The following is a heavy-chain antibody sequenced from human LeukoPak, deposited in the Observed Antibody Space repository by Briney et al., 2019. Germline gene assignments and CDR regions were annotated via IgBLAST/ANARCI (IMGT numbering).Heavy chain of an antibody. D-gene: IGHD6-19*01. CDR1: GFAFSSYS. V-gene: IGHV3-21*01. CDR2: ISSSSSYI. Sequence: GGSLRLSCAASGFAFSSYSMNWVRQAPGKGLEWVSSISSSSSYIYYADSVKGRFTISRDNAKNSLYLQMNSLRAEDTAVYYCARDSLAWGYSSGWLFDYWGQGTLVTVSS. J-gene: IGHJ4*02. CDR3: ARDSLAWGYSSGWLFDY.